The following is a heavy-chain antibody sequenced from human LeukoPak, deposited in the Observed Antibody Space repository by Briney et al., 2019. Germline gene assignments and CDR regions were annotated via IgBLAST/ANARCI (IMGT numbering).Heavy chain of an antibody. Sequence: GGSLRLSCAASGFTFSGYHMNWVRQAPGKGLEWVSSISSSSTYIYYADSVRGRFIISRDNAKNSLYLQMNSLRAEDTAVYYCARIGYSSSSTDYWGQGTLVTVSS. CDR1: GFTFSGYH. J-gene: IGHJ4*02. CDR3: ARIGYSSSSTDY. CDR2: ISSSSTYI. V-gene: IGHV3-21*01. D-gene: IGHD6-6*01.